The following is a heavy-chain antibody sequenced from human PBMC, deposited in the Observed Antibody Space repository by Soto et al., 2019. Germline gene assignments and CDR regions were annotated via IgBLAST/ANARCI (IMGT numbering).Heavy chain of an antibody. Sequence: QVQLVESGGGVVKPGRSLRLSCAASGFTFSGYGMHWVRQAPGKGLEGGAVISYDGSNKYYADSVKGRFTISRDNSKNTLYLQMNSLRAEDTAVYYCAKDLTAVAGILSSAFDYWGQGTLVTVSS. D-gene: IGHD6-19*01. J-gene: IGHJ4*02. CDR3: AKDLTAVAGILSSAFDY. CDR2: ISYDGSNK. V-gene: IGHV3-30*18. CDR1: GFTFSGYG.